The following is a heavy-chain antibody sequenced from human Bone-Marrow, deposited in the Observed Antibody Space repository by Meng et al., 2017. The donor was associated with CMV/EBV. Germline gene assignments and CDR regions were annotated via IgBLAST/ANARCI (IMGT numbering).Heavy chain of an antibody. V-gene: IGHV1-2*02. CDR2: INPDSGGA. J-gene: IGHJ5*02. D-gene: IGHD3-10*01. Sequence: ASVKVSCKASGYTFTVYYMHWVRQARGQGLEWMGWINPDSGGAKYAQKFQGRVTMTSDTSISTAYMELSSLRSEDTAVHYCAGGQPGNWFDPWGQGTLVTVSS. CDR3: AGGQPGNWFDP. CDR1: GYTFTVYY.